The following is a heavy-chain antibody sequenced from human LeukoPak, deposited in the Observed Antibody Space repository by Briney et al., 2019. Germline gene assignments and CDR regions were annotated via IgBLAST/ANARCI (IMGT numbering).Heavy chain of an antibody. CDR2: IIPIFGTA. J-gene: IGHJ4*02. CDR1: GGTFSSYA. V-gene: IGHV1-69*13. CDR3: ARVRYFDWSKVGLYYFDY. Sequence: SVKVSCKASGGTFSSYAISWVRQAPGQGLEWMGGIIPIFGTANYAQKFQGRVTITADESTSTAYMELSSLRSEDTAVYYCARVRYFDWSKVGLYYFDYWGQGTLVTVSS. D-gene: IGHD3-9*01.